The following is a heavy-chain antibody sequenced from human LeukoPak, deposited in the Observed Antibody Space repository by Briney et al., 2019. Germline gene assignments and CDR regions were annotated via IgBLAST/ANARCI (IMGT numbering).Heavy chain of an antibody. CDR2: ISGRGDTT. Sequence: PGGSLRLSCAASGFTFSSYAMSWVRQAPGKGLEWVSTISGRGDTTYYAGSVKGRFTISRDNSKNTLYLQMSSLRAEDTALYYCAKAIVGATFHAFDMWGQGTMTVSS. CDR3: AKAIVGATFHAFDM. V-gene: IGHV3-23*01. CDR1: GFTFSSYA. D-gene: IGHD1-26*01. J-gene: IGHJ3*02.